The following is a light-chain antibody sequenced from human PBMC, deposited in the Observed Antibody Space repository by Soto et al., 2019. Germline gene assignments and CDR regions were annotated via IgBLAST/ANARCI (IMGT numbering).Light chain of an antibody. Sequence: EIVLTTSPGTLSLSPGERATLSCRASQTVSSRFLAWYQQKPGQAPRLLIYGALSRATGIPDRFSGSGTGTAFTLTISRLEPEDFALYYCQQYATSPLTLGGGTRVDIK. J-gene: IGKJ4*02. V-gene: IGKV3-20*01. CDR3: QQYATSPLT. CDR1: QTVSSRF. CDR2: GAL.